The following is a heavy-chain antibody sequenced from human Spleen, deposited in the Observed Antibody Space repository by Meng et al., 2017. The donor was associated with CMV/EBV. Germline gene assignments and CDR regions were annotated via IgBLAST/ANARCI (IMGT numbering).Heavy chain of an antibody. V-gene: IGHV3-66*02. CDR1: GFTFSRYW. CDR3: ARGDYQLLWGF. D-gene: IGHD2-2*01. J-gene: IGHJ4*02. Sequence: GESLKISCAASGFTFSRYWMSWVRQAPGKGLEWVSVIYSGGSTYYADSVKGRFIISRDNSKNTLYLHMNSLKIEDTAVYYCARGDYQLLWGFWGQGTLVTVSS. CDR2: IYSGGST.